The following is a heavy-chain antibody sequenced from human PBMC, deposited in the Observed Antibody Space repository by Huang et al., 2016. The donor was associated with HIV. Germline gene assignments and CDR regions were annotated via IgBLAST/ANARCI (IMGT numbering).Heavy chain of an antibody. J-gene: IGHJ3*01. CDR1: GYSFSGYW. V-gene: IGHV5-51*01. D-gene: IGHD5-12*01. CDR2: ICPADSDT. CDR3: ARQHTGYHIFDL. Sequence: EVQLVQSGAEVKKPGESLKISCRVSGYSFSGYWIGWVRQMPGRGLEWMWVICPADSDTKYSPSFKDQVTISVDKSFDIAYLQWRGLRASDTATYYCARQHTGYHIFDLWGQGTTVTVS.